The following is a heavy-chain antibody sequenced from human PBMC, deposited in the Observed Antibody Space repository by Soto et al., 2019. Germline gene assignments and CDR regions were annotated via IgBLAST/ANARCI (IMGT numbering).Heavy chain of an antibody. J-gene: IGHJ6*02. CDR3: TKYKCDSRNYNLLAV. V-gene: IGHV6-1*01. D-gene: IGHD1-1*01. CDR1: GDSGNSAA. Sequence: SQTLSLTCAISGDSGNSAAWNWIRQSPSRGLEWLGRAYYRSQWYYDSAVSVRSRITVIPDTSKNQFSLQLNSVTPEDTAVYYCTKYKCDSRNYNLLAVRGQRSTVPVSS. CDR2: AYYRSQWYY.